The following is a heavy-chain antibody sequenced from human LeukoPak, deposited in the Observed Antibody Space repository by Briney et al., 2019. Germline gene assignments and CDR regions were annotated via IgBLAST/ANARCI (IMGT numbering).Heavy chain of an antibody. CDR1: GFTFSSYA. Sequence: AGGSLRLSCAASGFTFSSYAMNWVRQAPGKGLEWVSGISGSGGGTYYADSVKGRFTISRDNSKNTLYLQMNSLRAEDTAVYYCAKGIRGYNYGYDYWGQGTLVTVSS. J-gene: IGHJ4*02. CDR3: AKGIRGYNYGYDY. V-gene: IGHV3-23*01. CDR2: ISGSGGGT. D-gene: IGHD5-18*01.